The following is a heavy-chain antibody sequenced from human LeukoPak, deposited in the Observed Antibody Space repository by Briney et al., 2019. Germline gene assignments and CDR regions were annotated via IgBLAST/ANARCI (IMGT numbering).Heavy chain of an antibody. CDR2: IDRSSNTI. J-gene: IGHJ4*02. V-gene: IGHV3-48*04. Sequence: GGSLRLSCAASGFTLSTASMNWVRQAPGKGLEWISYIDRSSNTIYYADSVKGRFTISRDSAKNSLYLQMNSLRAEDTAVYFCADNLSRWGQGTLVTVSS. CDR1: GFTLSTAS. D-gene: IGHD1-1*01. CDR3: ADNLSR.